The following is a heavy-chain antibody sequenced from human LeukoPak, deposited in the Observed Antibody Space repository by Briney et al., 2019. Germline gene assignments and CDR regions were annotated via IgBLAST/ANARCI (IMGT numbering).Heavy chain of an antibody. CDR2: IYTSGSP. J-gene: IGHJ4*02. Sequence: SETQSLTCTVSGGYLCSYYWSWIRQPPGKGLEWIGRIYTSGSPNYNPFLKSRVTMSVDTSKEQFSLKLSSVTAADTAVYYCARAYGSFDFWGQGTLVTVSS. V-gene: IGHV4-4*07. CDR3: ARAYGSFDF. D-gene: IGHD3-10*01. CDR1: GGYLCSYY.